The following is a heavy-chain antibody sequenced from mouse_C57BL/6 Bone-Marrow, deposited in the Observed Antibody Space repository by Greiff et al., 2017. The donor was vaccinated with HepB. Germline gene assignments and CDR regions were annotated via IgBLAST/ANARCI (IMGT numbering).Heavy chain of an antibody. V-gene: IGHV1-82*01. CDR2: IYPGDGDT. CDR3: ARGDFDYGSSSYFDY. J-gene: IGHJ2*01. Sequence: QVQLQQSGPELVKPGASVKISCKASGYAFSSSWMNWVKQRPGKGLEWIGRIYPGDGDTNYNGKFKGKATLTADKSSSTAYMQLSSLTSEDSAVYFCARGDFDYGSSSYFDYWGQGTTLTVSS. D-gene: IGHD1-1*01. CDR1: GYAFSSSW.